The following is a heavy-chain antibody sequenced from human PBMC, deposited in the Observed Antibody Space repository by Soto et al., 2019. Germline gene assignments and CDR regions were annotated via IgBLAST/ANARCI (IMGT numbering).Heavy chain of an antibody. D-gene: IGHD6-13*01. CDR3: AASIAAAGYYYFYYCMDV. CDR2: IVVGSGNT. CDR1: GFIFTSSA. Sequence: SVKVSCKASGFIFTSSAVLWVRQARGQRLEWIGWIVVGSGNTNYAQKFQERVTITRDMPTSTAYMELSSLRSEDTAVYYCAASIAAAGYYYFYYCMDVWGQGTTVTVSS. J-gene: IGHJ6*02. V-gene: IGHV1-58*01.